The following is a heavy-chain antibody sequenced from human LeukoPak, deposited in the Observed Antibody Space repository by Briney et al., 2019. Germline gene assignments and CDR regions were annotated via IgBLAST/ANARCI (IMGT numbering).Heavy chain of an antibody. V-gene: IGHV4-34*01. D-gene: IGHD2-15*01. CDR2: INHSGST. J-gene: IGHJ5*02. CDR1: GGSFSGYY. CDR3: ARGRYCSGGSCYYNP. Sequence: SETLSLTCAVYGGSFSGYYWSWIRQPPGKGLEWIGEINHSGSTNYNPSLKSRVTISVDTSKNQFSLKLSSVTAADTAAYYCARGRYCSGGSCYYNPWGQGTLVTVSS.